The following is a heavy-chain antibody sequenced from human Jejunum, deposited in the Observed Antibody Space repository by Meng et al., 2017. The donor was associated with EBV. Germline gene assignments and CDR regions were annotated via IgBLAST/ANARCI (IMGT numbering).Heavy chain of an antibody. CDR2: INEDGTHT. CDR3: SRDLRGPFDY. V-gene: IGHV3-74*01. CDR1: GYTFSNYW. Sequence: EGQVVESGGGLVQPGGSLRLSCVGSGYTFSNYWMHWVRQTPGKGLVWVSRINEDGTHTDYADSVKGRFTISRDNAKNTLTLQMNSLRVEDTAVYYCSRDLRGPFDYWGQGTLVTVSS. J-gene: IGHJ4*02. D-gene: IGHD3-16*01.